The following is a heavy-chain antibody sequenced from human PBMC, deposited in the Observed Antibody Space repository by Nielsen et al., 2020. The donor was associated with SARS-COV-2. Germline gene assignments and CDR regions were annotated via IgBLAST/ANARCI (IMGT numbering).Heavy chain of an antibody. D-gene: IGHD6-19*01. CDR3: ARRREVGAGTGCDY. CDR2: INHSGST. V-gene: IGHV4-34*01. J-gene: IGHJ4*02. CDR1: GGSFSGYY. Sequence: SETLSLTRAVYGGSFSGYYWSWIRQPPGKGLEWIGEINHSGSTNYNPSLKSRVTISVDTSKNQFSLKLSSVTAADTAVYYCARRREVGAGTGCDYWGQGTLVTVSS.